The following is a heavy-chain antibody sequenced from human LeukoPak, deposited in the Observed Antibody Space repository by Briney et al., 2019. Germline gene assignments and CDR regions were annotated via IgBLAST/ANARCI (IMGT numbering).Heavy chain of an antibody. V-gene: IGHV3-7*03. D-gene: IGHD6-19*01. Sequence: GGSLRLSCAASGFTFSSYWMSWVRQAPGKGLEWVAKIKQDGSEKYYVDSVKGRFTISRDNAKNSLYLQMNSLRAEDTAVYYCARDSSGWYGYYYYGMDVWGQGTTVSVSS. CDR2: IKQDGSEK. CDR3: ARDSSGWYGYYYYGMDV. CDR1: GFTFSSYW. J-gene: IGHJ6*02.